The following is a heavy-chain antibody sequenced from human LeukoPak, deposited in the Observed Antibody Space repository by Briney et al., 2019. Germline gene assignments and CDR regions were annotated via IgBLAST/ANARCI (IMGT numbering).Heavy chain of an antibody. Sequence: PSETLSLTCTVSGGSISSYYWSWIRQPPGKGLEWIGYICYSGSTNYNPSLKSRVTISVDTSKNQFSLKLSSVTAADTAVYYCARGNVAAGWFDPWGQGTLVTVSS. V-gene: IGHV4-59*01. J-gene: IGHJ5*02. D-gene: IGHD6-13*01. CDR2: ICYSGST. CDR3: ARGNVAAGWFDP. CDR1: GGSISSYY.